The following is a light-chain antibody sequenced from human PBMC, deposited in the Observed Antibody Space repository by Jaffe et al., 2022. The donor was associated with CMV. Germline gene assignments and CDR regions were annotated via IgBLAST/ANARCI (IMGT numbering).Light chain of an antibody. V-gene: IGKV3-20*01. CDR1: QSVSSSY. J-gene: IGKJ3*01. CDR3: QQGIHT. Sequence: EIVLTQSPGTLSLSPGERATLSCRASQSVSSSYLAWYQQKPGQAPRLLIYGASSRATGIPDRFSGSGSGTDFTLTISRLEPEDFAVYYCQQGIHTFGPGTKVDIK. CDR2: GAS.